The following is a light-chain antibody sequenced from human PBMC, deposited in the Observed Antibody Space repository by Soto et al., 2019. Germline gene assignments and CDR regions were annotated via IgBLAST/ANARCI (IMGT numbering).Light chain of an antibody. CDR3: GKWDSSLSAVV. CDR2: DNN. CDR1: SSNIVNNY. J-gene: IGLJ2*01. Sequence: QSVLTQPPSVSAAPGQKVTISCSGSSSNIVNNYVSWYQQLPGTGTKLLIDDNNKRPSGIPDRFSGSKSGKSATLGITGLQTGDEADYYCGKWDSSLSAVVVGGGTNVTVL. V-gene: IGLV1-51*01.